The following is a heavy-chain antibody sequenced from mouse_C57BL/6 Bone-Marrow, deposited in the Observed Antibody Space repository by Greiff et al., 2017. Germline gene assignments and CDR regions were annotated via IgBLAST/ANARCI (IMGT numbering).Heavy chain of an antibody. Sequence: VKLMESGAELVMPGASVKLSCKASGYTFTSYWMHWVKQRPGQGLEWIGEIDPSDSYTNYNQKFKGKSTLTVDKSSSAAYMQLSSLTSEDSAVYYCAREGYGFFAYWGQGTLVTVSA. J-gene: IGHJ3*01. CDR2: IDPSDSYT. CDR3: AREGYGFFAY. V-gene: IGHV1-69*01. CDR1: GYTFTSYW. D-gene: IGHD2-2*01.